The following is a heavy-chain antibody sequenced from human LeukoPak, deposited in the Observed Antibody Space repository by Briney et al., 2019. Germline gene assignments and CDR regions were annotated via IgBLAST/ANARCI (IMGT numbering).Heavy chain of an antibody. V-gene: IGHV1-8*01. J-gene: IGHJ4*02. CDR2: MNPNSGHT. Sequence: ASVKVSCKASGYTFTTYDINWVRQATGQGLEWQGWMNPNSGHTGYAQKFRGSVTMTRNTSISTAYMELSSLRSEDTAVYYCARGWDGEEMQEEVDSWGQGALVTVSS. CDR3: ARGWDGEEMQEEVDS. D-gene: IGHD1-26*01. CDR1: GYTFTTYD.